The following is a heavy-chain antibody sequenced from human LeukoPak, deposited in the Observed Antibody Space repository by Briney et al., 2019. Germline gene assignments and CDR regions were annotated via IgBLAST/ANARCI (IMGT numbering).Heavy chain of an antibody. CDR3: ARVSIVVVPAAMYYGMDV. CDR1: GFTFSSYA. V-gene: IGHV3-30-3*01. J-gene: IGHJ6*02. Sequence: GRSLRLSCAASGFTFSSYAMHWVRQAPGKGLEWVAVISYDGSNKYYADSVKGRFTISRDNAKNSLYLQMNSLRAEDTAVYYCARVSIVVVPAAMYYGMDVWGQGTTVTVSS. D-gene: IGHD2-2*01. CDR2: ISYDGSNK.